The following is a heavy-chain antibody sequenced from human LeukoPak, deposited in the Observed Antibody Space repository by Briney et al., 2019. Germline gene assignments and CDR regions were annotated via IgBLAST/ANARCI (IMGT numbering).Heavy chain of an antibody. V-gene: IGHV4-39*07. D-gene: IGHD3-16*01. CDR2: IYYSGST. J-gene: IGHJ4*02. CDR3: ARDFRGGFYYFDY. CDR1: GGSISSSSYY. Sequence: SETLSLTCTVSGGSISSSSYYWGWIRQPPGKGLEWIGSIYYSGSTYYNPSLKSRVTISVDTSKNQFSLKLSSVTAADTAVYYCARDFRGGFYYFDYWGQGTLVTVSS.